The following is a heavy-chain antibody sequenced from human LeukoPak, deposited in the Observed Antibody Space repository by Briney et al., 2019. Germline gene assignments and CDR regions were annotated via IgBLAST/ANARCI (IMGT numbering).Heavy chain of an antibody. J-gene: IGHJ4*02. CDR1: GGSISSYY. V-gene: IGHV4-59*01. CDR3: ARVCADVQSVY. Sequence: PSETLSGDRTVSGGSISSYYWSWIRQPPGKGLEWIGYIYYSGSTKYNPSLKSRVTISVDTSKNQFSLKVSSVTAADTAVYYCARVCADVQSVYWGQVTLVTVSS. D-gene: IGHD2-21*01. CDR2: IYYSGST.